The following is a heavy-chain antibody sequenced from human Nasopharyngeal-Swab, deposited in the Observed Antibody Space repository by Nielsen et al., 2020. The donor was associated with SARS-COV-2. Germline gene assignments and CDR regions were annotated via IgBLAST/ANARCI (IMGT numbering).Heavy chain of an antibody. D-gene: IGHD6-19*01. CDR2: IKSKTDGGTT. Sequence: GRQAPGEGVEWGGRIKSKTDGGTTDYAAPVKGRFTISRDDSKNTLYLQMNSLKTEDTAVYYCTTGRYSSGWRGKTYYFDYWGQGTLVTVSS. CDR3: TTGRYSSGWRGKTYYFDY. J-gene: IGHJ4*02. V-gene: IGHV3-15*01.